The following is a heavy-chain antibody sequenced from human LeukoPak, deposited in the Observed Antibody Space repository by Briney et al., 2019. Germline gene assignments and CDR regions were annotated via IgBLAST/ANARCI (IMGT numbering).Heavy chain of an antibody. CDR2: INHSGST. J-gene: IGHJ6*03. CDR1: GGSFSGYY. CDR3: AREAGYYYYMDV. D-gene: IGHD6-13*01. V-gene: IGHV4-34*01. Sequence: SETLSLTCAVYGGSFSGYYWSWIRQPPGKGLEWIGEINHSGSTNYNPSLKSRVTISVDTSKNQFSLKLSSVTAADTAVYYCAREAGYYYYMDVWGKGTTVTVSS.